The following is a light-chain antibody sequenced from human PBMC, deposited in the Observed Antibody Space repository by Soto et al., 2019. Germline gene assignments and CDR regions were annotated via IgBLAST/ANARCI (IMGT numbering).Light chain of an antibody. CDR3: SSNTSSSTLV. Sequence: QSALTQPASVSGSPGQSITISCTGTSSDVGGYNYVSWYQYHPGKAPKLMIYDVSDRPSGISNRFSGSKSGNTASLTISGLQAEDEADYYCSSNTSSSTLVFGGGTKLTVL. CDR1: SSDVGGYNY. V-gene: IGLV2-14*03. J-gene: IGLJ2*01. CDR2: DVS.